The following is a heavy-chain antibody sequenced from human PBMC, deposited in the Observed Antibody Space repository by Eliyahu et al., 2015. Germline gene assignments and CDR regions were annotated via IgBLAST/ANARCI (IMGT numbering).Heavy chain of an antibody. J-gene: IGHJ5*02. V-gene: IGHV3-48*01. Sequence: EVQLVESGGGLVQPGGSLXLSCXXSGFTFXXXSMNWVRQXPGKGLEWVSYISSSSSTIYYADSVKGRFTISRDNAKNSLYLQMNSLRAEDTAVYYCARDLEGRWQRPGWFDPWGQGTLVTVSS. CDR3: ARDLEGRWQRPGWFDP. CDR2: ISSSSSTI. D-gene: IGHD5-24*01. CDR1: GFTFXXXS.